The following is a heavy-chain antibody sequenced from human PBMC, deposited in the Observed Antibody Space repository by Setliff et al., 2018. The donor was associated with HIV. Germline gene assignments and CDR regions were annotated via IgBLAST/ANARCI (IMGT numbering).Heavy chain of an antibody. CDR1: GVSISTYY. CDR2: IYSSGST. J-gene: IGHJ3*02. Sequence: SETLSLTCTVSGVSISTYYWIWIRQSPGKGLEWIGYIYSSGSTNSNPSLSSRVSMSVDTSKSQFSLKLTSVTAADTAVYYCASPPVGRWELPTSDAFDIWGQGTMVTVSS. V-gene: IGHV4-59*01. D-gene: IGHD1-26*01. CDR3: ASPPVGRWELPTSDAFDI.